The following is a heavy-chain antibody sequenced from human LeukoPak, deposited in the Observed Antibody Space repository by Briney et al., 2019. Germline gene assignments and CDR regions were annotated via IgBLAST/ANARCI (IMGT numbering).Heavy chain of an antibody. CDR3: AREGTGDPFSYYDSSGYYY. J-gene: IGHJ4*02. D-gene: IGHD3-22*01. CDR1: GGSISSYY. V-gene: IGHV4-4*07. Sequence: PSETLSLTCTVSGGSISSYYWSWIRQPAGKGLEWIGRIYTSGSTNYNPSLKSRVTMSVDKSKNQFSLKLSSVTAADTAVYYCAREGTGDPFSYYDSSGYYYWGQGTLVTVSS. CDR2: IYTSGST.